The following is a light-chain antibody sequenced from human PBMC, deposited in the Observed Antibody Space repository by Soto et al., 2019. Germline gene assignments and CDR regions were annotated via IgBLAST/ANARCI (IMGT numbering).Light chain of an antibody. CDR1: QDISNY. CDR2: DAP. CDR3: QQYDYLPHMYT. J-gene: IGKJ2*01. Sequence: DLQMTQSPSSLSASVGDRVTITCQASQDISNYLNWYQQKPGKAPKLLIHDAPNFETGVPSRFSGSGAWTDFTYTITTLHPEDIAPYYWQQYDYLPHMYTFGQGTKLEIK. V-gene: IGKV1-33*01.